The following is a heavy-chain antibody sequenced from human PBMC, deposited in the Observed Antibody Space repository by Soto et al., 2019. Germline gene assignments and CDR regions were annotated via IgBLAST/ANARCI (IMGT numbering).Heavy chain of an antibody. V-gene: IGHV4-4*07. CDR3: ARGSKSVAGT. CDR2: IYTSGST. CDR1: GGSIRSYY. Sequence: SERMSLTGTVYGGSIRSYYLSWMRQPAGKGLEWMWRIYTSGSTTYNPTLKLQVTMSGDTSKNPCSLKLSSVSAADTAVYYCARGSKSVAGTWGQGTLVTVSS. D-gene: IGHD6-19*01. J-gene: IGHJ5*02.